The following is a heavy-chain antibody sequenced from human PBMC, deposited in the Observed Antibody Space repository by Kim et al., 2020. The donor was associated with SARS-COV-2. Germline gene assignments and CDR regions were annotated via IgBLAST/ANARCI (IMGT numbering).Heavy chain of an antibody. CDR2: IWYDGSNK. J-gene: IGHJ4*02. D-gene: IGHD6-6*01. CDR1: GFTFSSYG. CDR3: ARDSSSVTFDY. V-gene: IGHV3-33*01. Sequence: GGSLRLSCAASGFTFSSYGMHWVRQAPGKGLEWVAVIWYDGSNKYYADSVKGRFTISRDNSKNTLYLQMNSLRAEDTAVYYCARDSSSVTFDYWGQGTLVTVAS.